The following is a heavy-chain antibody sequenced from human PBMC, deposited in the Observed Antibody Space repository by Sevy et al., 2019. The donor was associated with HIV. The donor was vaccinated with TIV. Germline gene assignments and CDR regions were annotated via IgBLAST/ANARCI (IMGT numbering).Heavy chain of an antibody. CDR3: ARGATGYGPFDY. V-gene: IGHV4-38-2*01. CDR2: IYHSGST. Sequence: SETLSLTCAVSGYSISSGYYWGWIRQPTGKGLEWIGSIYHSGSTYYNPSLKSRVTISVDTSKNQFSLKLSSVTAADTAVYYCARGATGYGPFDYWGQGTLVTVSS. D-gene: IGHD5-12*01. J-gene: IGHJ4*02. CDR1: GYSISSGYY.